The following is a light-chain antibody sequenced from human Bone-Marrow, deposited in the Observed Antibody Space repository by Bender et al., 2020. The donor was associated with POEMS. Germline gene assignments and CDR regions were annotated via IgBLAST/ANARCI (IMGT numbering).Light chain of an antibody. J-gene: IGLJ3*02. CDR1: SDNVGYEG. V-gene: IGLV10-54*01. CDR2: RNN. CDR3: SAWDRSLRAWV. Sequence: AGLTQPPSVSGGLRQAAALACMGNSDNVGYEGAAWLQQHHGHPPKLLFYRNNNRPSGVSDRFSASRSGDTASLTITGLQPEDEADYYCSAWDRSLRAWVFGGGTRLTVL.